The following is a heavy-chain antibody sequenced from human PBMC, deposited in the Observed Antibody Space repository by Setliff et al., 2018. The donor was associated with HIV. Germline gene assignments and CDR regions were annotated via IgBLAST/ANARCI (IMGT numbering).Heavy chain of an antibody. CDR3: AREIRTIEGGALDI. V-gene: IGHV5-51*01. J-gene: IGHJ3*02. CDR2: IYPGDSET. CDR1: GYRFTSYW. D-gene: IGHD1-1*01. Sequence: GESLKISCKGSGYRFTSYWIGWVRQMPGKGLEWMGIIYPGDSETRYSPSFQGQVTFSADKTVSTAYLQWSSLKPSDTAMYYCAREIRTIEGGALDIWGQGTLVTVSS.